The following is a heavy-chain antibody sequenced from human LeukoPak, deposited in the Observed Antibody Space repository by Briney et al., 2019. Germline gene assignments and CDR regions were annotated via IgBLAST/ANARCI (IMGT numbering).Heavy chain of an antibody. J-gene: IGHJ4*02. CDR3: ASGTIVGARGADN. V-gene: IGHV3-21*01. D-gene: IGHD1-26*01. Sequence: NPGGSLRLSCAASGFTFSTYAVHWVRQAPGKALEWVSSISGSSYHIYYADSVKGRFTISRDNANNLLYLQMNSLRAEDTAVYYCASGTIVGARGADNWGQGTLVTVSS. CDR2: ISGSSYHI. CDR1: GFTFSTYA.